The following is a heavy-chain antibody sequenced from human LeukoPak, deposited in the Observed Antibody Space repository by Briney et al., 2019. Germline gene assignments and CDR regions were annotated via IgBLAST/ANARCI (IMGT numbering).Heavy chain of an antibody. CDR2: ISAYNGNT. CDR3: ARGDCSSTSCYIDY. V-gene: IGHV1-18*04. CDR1: GYTFTGYY. D-gene: IGHD2-2*02. Sequence: ASVKVSCKASGYTFTGYYMHWVRQAPGQGLEWMGWISAYNGNTNYAQKLQGRVTMTTDTSTSTAYMELRSLRSDDTAVYYCARGDCSSTSCYIDYWGQGTLVSVSS. J-gene: IGHJ4*02.